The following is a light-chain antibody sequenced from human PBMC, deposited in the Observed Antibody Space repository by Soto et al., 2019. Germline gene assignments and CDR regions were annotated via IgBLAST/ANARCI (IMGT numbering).Light chain of an antibody. CDR2: KAS. CDR1: QTISSW. Sequence: DSQMTQSPSTLAVSVGYRVTITCRASQTISSWLAWYQQKPGKAPKLLIYKASTLKSGVPSRFSGSGSGTEFTLAISSLQPDDFATYYCQHYNSYSEAFGQGTKVDIK. CDR3: QHYNSYSEA. J-gene: IGKJ1*01. V-gene: IGKV1-5*03.